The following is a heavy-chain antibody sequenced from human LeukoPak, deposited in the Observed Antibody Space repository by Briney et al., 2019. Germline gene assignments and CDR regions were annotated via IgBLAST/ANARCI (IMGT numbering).Heavy chain of an antibody. CDR1: GFTFSSYW. CDR3: AKGSAAARPYYFDY. CDR2: IKQDGSEK. J-gene: IGHJ4*02. Sequence: GGSLRLSCAASGFTFSSYWMSWVRQAPGKGLEWVANIKQDGSEKYYVDSVKGRFTISRDNAKNSLYLQMNSLRAEDTAIYYCAKGSAAARPYYFDYWGQGTLVTVSS. D-gene: IGHD6-13*01. V-gene: IGHV3-7*03.